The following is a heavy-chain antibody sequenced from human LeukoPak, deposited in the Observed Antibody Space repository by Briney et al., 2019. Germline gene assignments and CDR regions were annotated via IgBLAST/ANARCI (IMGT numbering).Heavy chain of an antibody. CDR1: GGSINSSSYY. V-gene: IGHV4-39*01. D-gene: IGHD3-10*01. Sequence: SETLSLTCTVSGGSINSSSYYWGWIRQPPGKGLEWIGSIYYSGSTYYNPSLKSRVTISVDTSKNQFSLKLSSVTAADTAVYYCARPPQYGSGSYWGQGTLVTVSS. CDR2: IYYSGST. J-gene: IGHJ4*02. CDR3: ARPPQYGSGSY.